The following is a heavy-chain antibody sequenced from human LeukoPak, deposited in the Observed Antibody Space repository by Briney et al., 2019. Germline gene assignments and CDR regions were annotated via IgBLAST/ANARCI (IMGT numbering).Heavy chain of an antibody. CDR2: INTYDGST. V-gene: IGHV1-18*01. Sequence: ASVTVSCKASGYTFTDYGITWVRQAPGQGLEYMGWINTYDGSTKFAEKVQARVTMTTDTSTSTAYMELRNLRFDDTAVYFCAKDRLGATDAFDVWGQGTLVTVS. CDR1: GYTFTDYG. D-gene: IGHD1-26*01. J-gene: IGHJ3*01. CDR3: AKDRLGATDAFDV.